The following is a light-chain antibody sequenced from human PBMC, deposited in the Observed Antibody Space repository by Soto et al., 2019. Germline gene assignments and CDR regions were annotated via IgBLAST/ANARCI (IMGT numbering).Light chain of an antibody. Sequence: QSALTQPRSVSGSPGQSVTISCTGTSSDVGGYNYVSWYQQHPGKAPKLMIYEVSKRHSGAPDRFSGSKSGNTASLTISGLQIEDEADYYCCSYAGTYTVLFGGGTKLTVL. CDR3: CSYAGTYTVL. V-gene: IGLV2-11*01. J-gene: IGLJ2*01. CDR1: SSDVGGYNY. CDR2: EVS.